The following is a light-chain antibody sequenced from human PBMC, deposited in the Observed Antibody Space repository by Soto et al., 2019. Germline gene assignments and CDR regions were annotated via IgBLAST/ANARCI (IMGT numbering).Light chain of an antibody. J-gene: IGKJ3*01. CDR2: DAS. CDR3: QQYNNWPL. V-gene: IGKV3-11*01. CDR1: QSVTTY. Sequence: TVLTQSPATLSLSPGERATLSCRASQSVTTYLAWYQQKPGQAPRLLIYDASTRATGIPARFSGSGSGTDFTLTISSLEPEDFAVYYCQQYNNWPLFGPGTKVDIK.